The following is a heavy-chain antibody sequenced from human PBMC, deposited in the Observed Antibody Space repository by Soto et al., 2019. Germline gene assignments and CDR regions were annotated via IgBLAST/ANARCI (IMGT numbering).Heavy chain of an antibody. CDR3: ARVLYSGPASSYYYYYYVDV. Sequence: KPSETLSLTCAVYGGSFSGYYWSWIRQPPGKGLEWIGEINHSGSTNYNPSLKSRVTISVDTSKNQFSLKLSSVTAADTAVYYCARVLYSGPASSYYYYYYVDVWGKGTTVTVSS. J-gene: IGHJ6*03. CDR2: INHSGST. V-gene: IGHV4-34*01. D-gene: IGHD5-12*01. CDR1: GGSFSGYY.